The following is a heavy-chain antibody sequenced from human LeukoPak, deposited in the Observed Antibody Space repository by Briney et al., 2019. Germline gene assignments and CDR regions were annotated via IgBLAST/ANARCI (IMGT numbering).Heavy chain of an antibody. CDR1: GFTFSSYA. CDR3: ARASRWELQFDY. D-gene: IGHD1-26*01. V-gene: IGHV4-59*01. CDR2: IYYSGST. Sequence: GSLRLSCAASGFTFSSYAMSWVRQAPGKGLEWIGYIYYSGSTNYNPSLKSRVTISVDTSKNQFSLKLSSVTAADTAVYYCARASRWELQFDYWGQGTLVTVSS. J-gene: IGHJ4*02.